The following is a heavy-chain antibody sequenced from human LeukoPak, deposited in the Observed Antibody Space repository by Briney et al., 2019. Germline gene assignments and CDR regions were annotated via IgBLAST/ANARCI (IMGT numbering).Heavy chain of an antibody. J-gene: IGHJ4*02. D-gene: IGHD2-21*01. CDR3: ARRPVAGGAHLDY. V-gene: IGHV4-39*01. Sequence: SETLSLTCTASGGSISSYYWGWIRQPPGKGLEWVGSVYYSGSTYYNPSLRSRVTISVDTSKNQFSLKLSAVTAADTAVYYCARRPVAGGAHLDYWGQGTLVTDSS. CDR2: VYYSGST. CDR1: GGSISSYY.